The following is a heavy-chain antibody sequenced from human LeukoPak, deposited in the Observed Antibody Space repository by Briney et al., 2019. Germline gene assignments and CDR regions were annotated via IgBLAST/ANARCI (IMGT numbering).Heavy chain of an antibody. CDR1: GRSISIDY. J-gene: IGHJ6*03. D-gene: IGHD6-6*01. Sequence: SETLSLTCTLSGRSISIDYWSCIRQPPGKGLEWIGYIYYSGSTNYNPSLKSRVTISVDTSKNQFSLKLSYVTAADTAVYYCARDSSSSWLGYYYMDVWGKGTTVTGSS. CDR2: IYYSGST. V-gene: IGHV4-59*01. CDR3: ARDSSSSWLGYYYMDV.